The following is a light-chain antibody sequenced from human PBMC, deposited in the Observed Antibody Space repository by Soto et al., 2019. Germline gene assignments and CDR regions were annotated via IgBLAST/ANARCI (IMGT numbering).Light chain of an antibody. Sequence: DIVMTQSPASLAVSLGERATINCKSSQTVLYSSNNNRNYLAWYQQKPGQPPKLLIYWASTRESGVPDRFSGSGSETNFSLTVSSLQAEDVAVYYCQQYYGMPLTFGGGTNVEI. CDR1: QTVLYSSNNNRNY. V-gene: IGKV4-1*01. J-gene: IGKJ4*01. CDR2: WAS. CDR3: QQYYGMPLT.